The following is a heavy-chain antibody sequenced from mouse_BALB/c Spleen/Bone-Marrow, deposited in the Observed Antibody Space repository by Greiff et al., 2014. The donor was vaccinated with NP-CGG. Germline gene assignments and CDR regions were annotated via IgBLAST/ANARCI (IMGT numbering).Heavy chain of an antibody. V-gene: IGHV1S81*02. J-gene: IGHJ3*01. CDR1: GYTFTSYY. CDR3: TRSYYAKEGAWFAY. CDR2: INPSNGGT. D-gene: IGHD1-1*01. Sequence: QVQLQQSGAQLVKSGASVKLSCKASGYTFTSYYMYWVKQRPGQGLEWIGGINPSNGGTNFNEKFKSKATLTVDKSSSTAYMQLSSLTSEDSAVYYCTRSYYAKEGAWFAYWGQGTLVTVSA.